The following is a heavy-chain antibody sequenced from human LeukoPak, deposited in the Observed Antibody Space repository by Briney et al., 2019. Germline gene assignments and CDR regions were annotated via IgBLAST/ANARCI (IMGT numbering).Heavy chain of an antibody. J-gene: IGHJ3*02. Sequence: PGGSLRLSCAASGFTFSSYAMYWVRQAPGKRLEWVAVISYDGSNKYYADSVKGRFTISRDNSKNTLYLQMNSLRAEDTAVYYCRTFLDAFDIWGQGTMVTVSS. D-gene: IGHD2/OR15-2a*01. CDR3: RTFLDAFDI. CDR1: GFTFSSYA. V-gene: IGHV3-30*04. CDR2: ISYDGSNK.